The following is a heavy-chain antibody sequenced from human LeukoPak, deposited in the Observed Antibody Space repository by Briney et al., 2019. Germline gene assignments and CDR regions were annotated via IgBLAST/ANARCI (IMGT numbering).Heavy chain of an antibody. CDR1: GGTFSSYA. D-gene: IGHD2-8*01. J-gene: IGHJ5*02. Sequence: ASEKVSCKASGGTFSSYAISWVRQAPGQGLEWMGWISAYNGNTKYAQKVQGRVIMTSDTSTSTAYMELRSLRSDDTAVYYCARAEYCGNGVCYSGWFDPWGQGTLVAVSS. CDR3: ARAEYCGNGVCYSGWFDP. V-gene: IGHV1-18*01. CDR2: ISAYNGNT.